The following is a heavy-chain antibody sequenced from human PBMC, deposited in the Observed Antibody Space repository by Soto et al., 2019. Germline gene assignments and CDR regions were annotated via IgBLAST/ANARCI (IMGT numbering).Heavy chain of an antibody. V-gene: IGHV1-69*01. D-gene: IGHD2-2*01. CDR3: ARAHVSSPSLEIYYDYYYGMDV. CDR2: IIPISDTT. Sequence: QVQLVQSGAEVKKPGSSVKVSCKASGGTFSSYAISWVRQAPGQGLEWMGGIIPISDTTNYAQKLQGRVTITTDESTSTAYMELSSLRSEDTAVEYWARAHVSSPSLEIYYDYYYGMDVWGQGTTVTVSS. J-gene: IGHJ6*02. CDR1: GGTFSSYA.